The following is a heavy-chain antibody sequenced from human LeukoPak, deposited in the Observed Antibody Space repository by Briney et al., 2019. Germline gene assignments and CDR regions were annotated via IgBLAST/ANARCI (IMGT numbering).Heavy chain of an antibody. D-gene: IGHD1-26*01. CDR3: ARDPRPYSGSYSDY. Sequence: ASVKVFCKASGYTFTSSYMHWVRQAPGQGLEWMGVINPSGGSTSYAQKFQGRVTLTRDTSTSTVYMELSSLRSEDAAVYYCARDPRPYSGSYSDYWGQGTLVTVSS. J-gene: IGHJ4*02. CDR1: GYTFTSSY. CDR2: INPSGGST. V-gene: IGHV1-46*01.